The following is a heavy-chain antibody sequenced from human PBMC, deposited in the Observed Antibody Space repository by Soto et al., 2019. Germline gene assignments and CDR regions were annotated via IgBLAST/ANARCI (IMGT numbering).Heavy chain of an antibody. V-gene: IGHV1-69*08. CDR2: IIPILGIA. D-gene: IGHD5-12*01. CDR3: ARDGIRGYSGYDRVFDY. J-gene: IGHJ4*02. Sequence: QVQLVQSGAEVKKPGSSVKVSCKASGGTFSSYTISWVRQAPGQGLEWMGRIIPILGIANYAQKFQGRVTITADKSTSTAYMELSSLRSEDTAVYDCARDGIRGYSGYDRVFDYWGQGTLVTVSS. CDR1: GGTFSSYT.